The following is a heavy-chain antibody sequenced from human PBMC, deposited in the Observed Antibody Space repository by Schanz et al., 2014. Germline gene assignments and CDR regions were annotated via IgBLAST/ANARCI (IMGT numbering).Heavy chain of an antibody. J-gene: IGHJ4*02. CDR1: GFAFSSFA. Sequence: EVQLMESGGGLVKPGGSLRLSCVASGFAFSSFAMTWVRQAPGRGLEWVSSISTSGTYMYIADSQGRLTISRDDAKKSMYLQMNNLRAEDTAVYYCVKVSFADPRLYRGMDRDIDYWGQGTLVTVSS. V-gene: IGHV3-21*01. CDR3: VKVSFADPRLYRGMDRDIDY. D-gene: IGHD5-18*01. CDR2: ISTSGTYM.